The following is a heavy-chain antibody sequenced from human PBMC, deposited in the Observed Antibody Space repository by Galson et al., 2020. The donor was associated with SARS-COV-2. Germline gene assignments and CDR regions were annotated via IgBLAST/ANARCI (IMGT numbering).Heavy chain of an antibody. CDR2: IWYDGSNK. CDR3: AKDLEVGATPNDAIDI. CDR1: GFTFSSYG. Sequence: GGSLRLSCAASGFTFSSYGMHWVRQAPGKGLEWVAVIWYDGSNKYYADSVKGRFTISRDNSKNTLYLQMNSLRAEDTAVYYCAKDLEVGATPNDAIDIWGQGTMVTVSS. D-gene: IGHD1-26*01. V-gene: IGHV3-33*06. J-gene: IGHJ3*02.